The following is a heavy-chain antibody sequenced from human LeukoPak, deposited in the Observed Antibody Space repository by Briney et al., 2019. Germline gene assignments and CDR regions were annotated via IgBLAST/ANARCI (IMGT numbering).Heavy chain of an antibody. D-gene: IGHD5-18*01. CDR3: ARTTEGGYSYGYFYYYYMDV. V-gene: IGHV4-4*02. Sequence: SETLSLTCAVSGGSISSSNWWSWVRQPPGKGLEWIGEIYHSGSTNYNPSLKSRVTISVDKSKNQFSLKLTSVTAADTAVYYCARTTEGGYSYGYFYYYYMDVWGKGTTVAISS. CDR2: IYHSGST. CDR1: GGSISSSNW. J-gene: IGHJ6*03.